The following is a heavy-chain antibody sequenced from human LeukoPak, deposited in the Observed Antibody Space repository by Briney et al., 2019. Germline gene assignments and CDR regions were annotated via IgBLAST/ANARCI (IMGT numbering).Heavy chain of an antibody. D-gene: IGHD2-2*01. J-gene: IGHJ5*02. CDR3: ARDDGWRDIVVVPAAIGWFDP. CDR2: ISSSSSTI. CDR1: GFTFSSYS. V-gene: IGHV3-48*01. Sequence: PGGSLRLSCAASGFTFSSYSMNWVRQAPGKWLEWVSYISSSSSTIYYADSVKGRFTISRDNAKNSLYLQMNSLRAEDTAVYYCARDDGWRDIVVVPAAIGWFDPWGQGTLVTVSS.